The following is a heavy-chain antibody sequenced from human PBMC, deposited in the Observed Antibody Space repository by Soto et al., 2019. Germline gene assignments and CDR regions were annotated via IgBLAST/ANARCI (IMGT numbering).Heavy chain of an antibody. D-gene: IGHD6-6*01. Sequence: PGGSLRLSCAACGFTFSSYGMHWVRQAPGKGLEWVAVISYDGSNKYYADSVKGRFTISRDNSKNTLYLQMNSLRAEDTAVYYCAKDLILSSSHLLYYYCGMDVWGQGTTVTVSS. CDR3: AKDLILSSSHLLYYYCGMDV. J-gene: IGHJ6*02. V-gene: IGHV3-30*18. CDR2: ISYDGSNK. CDR1: GFTFSSYG.